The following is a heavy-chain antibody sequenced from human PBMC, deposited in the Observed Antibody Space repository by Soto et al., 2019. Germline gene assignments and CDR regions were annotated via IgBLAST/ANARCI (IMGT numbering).Heavy chain of an antibody. CDR2: IYYSGST. V-gene: IGHV4-30-4*01. Sequence: PSETLSLTCTVSGGSISSGDYYWSWIRQPPGKGLEWIGYIYYSGSTYYNPSLKSRVTISVDTSKNQFSLKLSSVTAADTAVYYCAREGRYSYGPKEFDYWGQGTLVTVSS. CDR1: GGSISSGDYY. CDR3: AREGRYSYGPKEFDY. J-gene: IGHJ4*02. D-gene: IGHD5-18*01.